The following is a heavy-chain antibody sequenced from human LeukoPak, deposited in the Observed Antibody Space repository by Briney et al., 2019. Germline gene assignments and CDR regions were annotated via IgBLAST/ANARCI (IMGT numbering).Heavy chain of an antibody. CDR3: AQGFSSGWYPN. V-gene: IGHV3-23*01. CDR2: ISINGETT. Sequence: GGSLRLSCAVSGFSVNSFGMSWVRQAPGKGLEWISAISINGETTWYADSVKGRFIISRDNSKNALYLQLSSLRVEDTAVYYCAQGFSSGWYPNWGQGSLVAVAS. D-gene: IGHD6-19*01. J-gene: IGHJ4*02. CDR1: GFSVNSFG.